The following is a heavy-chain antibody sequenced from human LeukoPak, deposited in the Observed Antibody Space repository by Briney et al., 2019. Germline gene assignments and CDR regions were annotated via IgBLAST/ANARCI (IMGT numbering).Heavy chain of an antibody. CDR2: ISGSGGVT. CDR3: AKWPEGATPKFHY. D-gene: IGHD1-26*01. CDR1: GFTFSSYA. V-gene: IGHV3-23*01. J-gene: IGHJ4*02. Sequence: GGSLRLSCAASGFTFSSYAMSWVRQAPGKGLEWVSTISGSGGVTYYPDSVRGRFTISRDNSKNTLHLQMDSLRAEDTAIYYCAKWPEGATPKFHYWGQGTLVAVSS.